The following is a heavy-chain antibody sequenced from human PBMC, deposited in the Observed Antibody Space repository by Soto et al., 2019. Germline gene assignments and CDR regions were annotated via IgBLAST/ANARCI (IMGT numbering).Heavy chain of an antibody. Sequence: SVKVSCKXSGGSFGSSAISWVRQAPAQGLEWMGEIIPVFGTANYAQKFQGRVTITADESTSTAYMELSSLRSEDTAVYYCARPSSIAARGSHYYYYGMDVWGQGTTVTV. J-gene: IGHJ6*02. CDR3: ARPSSIAARGSHYYYYGMDV. V-gene: IGHV1-69*13. D-gene: IGHD6-6*01. CDR1: GGSFGSSA. CDR2: IIPVFGTA.